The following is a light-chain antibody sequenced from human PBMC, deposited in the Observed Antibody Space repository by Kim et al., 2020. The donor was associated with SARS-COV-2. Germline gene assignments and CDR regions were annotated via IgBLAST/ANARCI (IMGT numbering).Light chain of an antibody. CDR1: QGVDTW. J-gene: IGKJ1*01. CDR2: AAS. CDR3: QQVSSFPWT. Sequence: ASVGDRVTVTCRASQGVDTWLAWYQKKPGNAPRLLIFAASSLRSGVPSRFSGSRSGTDFTLTISSLQPEDSATYFCQQVSSFPWTFGQGTKVDIK. V-gene: IGKV1-12*01.